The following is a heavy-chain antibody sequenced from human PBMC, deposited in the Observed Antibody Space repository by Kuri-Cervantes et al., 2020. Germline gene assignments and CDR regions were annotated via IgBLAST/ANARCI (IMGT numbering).Heavy chain of an antibody. CDR1: GYTFTSYG. D-gene: IGHD1-14*01. J-gene: IGHJ6*03. CDR2: INPSGGST. Sequence: ASVKVSCKASGYTFTSYGISWVRQAPGQGLEWMGIINPSGGSTSYAQKFQGRVTITRDTSTSTVYMELSSLRSEDTAVYYCASLAGNPPGTYYYYYMDVWGKGTTVTVSS. CDR3: ASLAGNPPGTYYYYYMDV. V-gene: IGHV1-46*01.